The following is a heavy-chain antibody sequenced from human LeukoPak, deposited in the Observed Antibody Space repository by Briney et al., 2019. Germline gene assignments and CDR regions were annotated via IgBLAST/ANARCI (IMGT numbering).Heavy chain of an antibody. V-gene: IGHV4-59*08. D-gene: IGHD1-26*01. J-gene: IGHJ6*02. CDR3: AILGSGSYWAYGMDV. CDR1: GGSISSYY. CDR2: IYYSGST. Sequence: SETLSLTCTVSGGSISSYYWSWIRQPPGKGLEWSGYIYYSGSTNYNPSLKSRVAISVDTSKNHCSLKLSSVTAADTAVYYCAILGSGSYWAYGMDVWGQGTTVTVSS.